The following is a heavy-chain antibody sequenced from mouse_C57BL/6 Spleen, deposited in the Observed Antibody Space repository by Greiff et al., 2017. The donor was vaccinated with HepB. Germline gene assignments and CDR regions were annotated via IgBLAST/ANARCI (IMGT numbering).Heavy chain of an antibody. CDR3: AKNRPLYGSPYYYAMDY. Sequence: QVQLQQSGPGLVQPSQSLSITCTVSGFSLTSYGVHWVRQSPGKGLEWLGVIWRGGSTDYNAAFMSRLSITKDNSKSQVFFKMNSLQADDTAIYYCAKNRPLYGSPYYYAMDYWGQGTSVTVSS. CDR1: GFSLTSYG. V-gene: IGHV2-5*01. CDR2: IWRGGST. J-gene: IGHJ4*01. D-gene: IGHD1-1*01.